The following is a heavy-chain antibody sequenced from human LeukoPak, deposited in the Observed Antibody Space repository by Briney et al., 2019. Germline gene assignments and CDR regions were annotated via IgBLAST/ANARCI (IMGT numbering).Heavy chain of an antibody. CDR2: ISGSGGST. Sequence: GGSLRLSCAASGFTFSSYAMSWVRQAPGKGLEWVSAISGSGGSTYYADSVKGRFTISRDNSKNTLYLQMNSLRAEDTAVYYCARGYSSGWYSYYYYYMDVWGKGTTVTVSS. D-gene: IGHD6-19*01. CDR1: GFTFSSYA. J-gene: IGHJ6*03. V-gene: IGHV3-23*01. CDR3: ARGYSSGWYSYYYYYMDV.